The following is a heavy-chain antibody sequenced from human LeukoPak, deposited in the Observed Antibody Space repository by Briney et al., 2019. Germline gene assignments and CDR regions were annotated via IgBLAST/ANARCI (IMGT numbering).Heavy chain of an antibody. Sequence: PGGSLRLSCAASGFNFDDYSMHWVRQAPGKGLEWVALISWEGRTTYDADSVRGRFTISRDNSKNSLYLQMNSLRTEDTAVYYCARDTDYGSATNYFDSWGQGTLVSVSS. CDR1: GFNFDDYS. D-gene: IGHD3-10*01. CDR2: ISWEGRTT. CDR3: ARDTDYGSATNYFDS. J-gene: IGHJ4*02. V-gene: IGHV3-43*01.